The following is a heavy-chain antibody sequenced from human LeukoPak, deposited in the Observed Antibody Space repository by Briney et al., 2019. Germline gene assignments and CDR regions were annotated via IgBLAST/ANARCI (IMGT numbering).Heavy chain of an antibody. CDR3: AKFPYYYDSSGYYKVDYFDY. D-gene: IGHD3-22*01. J-gene: IGHJ4*02. CDR2: ISGSGGST. Sequence: GGSLRLSCAASGFTFSSYSMNWVRQAPGKGLEWVSAISGSGGSTYYADSVKGRFTISRDNSKNTLYLQMNSLRAEDTAVYYCAKFPYYYDSSGYYKVDYFDYWGQGTLVTVSS. V-gene: IGHV3-23*01. CDR1: GFTFSSYS.